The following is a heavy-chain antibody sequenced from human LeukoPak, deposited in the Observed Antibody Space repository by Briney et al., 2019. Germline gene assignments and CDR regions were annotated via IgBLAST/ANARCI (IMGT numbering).Heavy chain of an antibody. V-gene: IGHV4-39*07. CDR1: GGSISSSSYY. CDR3: ARDRYSSGWYGIVDY. D-gene: IGHD6-19*01. CDR2: IYYSGST. Sequence: PSETLSLTCTVSGGSISSSSYYWGWIRQPPGKGLEWIGSIYYSGSTYYNPSLKSRVTISVDTSKNQFSLKLSSVTAADTAVYYCARDRYSSGWYGIVDYWGQGTLVTVSS. J-gene: IGHJ4*02.